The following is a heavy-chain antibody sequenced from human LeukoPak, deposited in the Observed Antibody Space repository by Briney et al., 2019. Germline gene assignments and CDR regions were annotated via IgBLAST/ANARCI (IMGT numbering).Heavy chain of an antibody. V-gene: IGHV4-4*07. Sequence: SETLSFTCTVPGGSISKYYWSWIRPPADKGLEWIGRIHTSGTTHYNPSLKSRVTLSVDTSTNQFSLRLTSVTATDTAVYYCARLHLPAHEGAFDIWGRGTMVTVSS. CDR3: ARLHLPAHEGAFDI. CDR1: GGSISKYY. J-gene: IGHJ3*02. CDR2: IHTSGTT. D-gene: IGHD1-14*01.